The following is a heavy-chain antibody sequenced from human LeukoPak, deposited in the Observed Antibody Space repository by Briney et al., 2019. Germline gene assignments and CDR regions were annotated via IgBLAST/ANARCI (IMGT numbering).Heavy chain of an antibody. J-gene: IGHJ4*02. CDR3: SRGAHFDY. Sequence: GGALRVSRTQPGYSPCVYDISCAPAALGEGGGRVGFIRRKANGGTTEYAASVRGRFTISRGDSKSIAYLQMNSLTTEDTAIYYCSRGAHFDYWGEGALVTVSS. V-gene: IGHV3-49*04. CDR2: IRRKANGGTT. CDR1: YSPCVYD.